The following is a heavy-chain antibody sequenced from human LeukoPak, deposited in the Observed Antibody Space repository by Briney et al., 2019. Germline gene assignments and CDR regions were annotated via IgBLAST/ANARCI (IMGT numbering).Heavy chain of an antibody. Sequence: GGSLRLSCAASGFTFSSYWMSWVRQAPGKGLEWVANIKQDGSEKYYVDSVKGRFTISRDNAKNSLYLQMNSLRAEDTAVYYCARDDLWFGELSAEYFHHWGQGTLVTVSS. J-gene: IGHJ1*01. CDR3: ARDDLWFGELSAEYFHH. CDR1: GFTFSSYW. D-gene: IGHD3-10*01. CDR2: IKQDGSEK. V-gene: IGHV3-7*01.